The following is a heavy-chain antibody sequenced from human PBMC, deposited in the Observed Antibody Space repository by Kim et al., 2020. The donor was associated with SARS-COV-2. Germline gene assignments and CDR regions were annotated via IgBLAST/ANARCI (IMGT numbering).Heavy chain of an antibody. D-gene: IGHD2-21*02. CDR2: ISSSSITI. V-gene: IGHV3-48*02. CDR1: GFTFSSYS. Sequence: GGSLRLSCAASGFTFSSYSMNWFRQAPGKGLEWVSYISSSSITIYYADSVKGRFTISRDNAKNSLYLQMNSLRDDDTAVYYCARDIREGGYSQPLLRGAFDIWGQGTMVTVSS. J-gene: IGHJ3*02. CDR3: ARDIREGGYSQPLLRGAFDI.